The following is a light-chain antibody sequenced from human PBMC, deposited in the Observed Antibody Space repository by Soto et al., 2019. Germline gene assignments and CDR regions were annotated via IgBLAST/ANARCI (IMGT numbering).Light chain of an antibody. J-gene: IGKJ1*01. CDR1: QSVNSAY. Sequence: EILLTQSPGTLSLSPGERATLSCRASQSVNSAYVLWYQQKPGQAPRLLIYGATSRATGVPDRFSGSVSGTDFILTVSRLEPEDFEVYYCQQYGGSPTTFGQGTKVDIK. V-gene: IGKV3-20*01. CDR2: GAT. CDR3: QQYGGSPTT.